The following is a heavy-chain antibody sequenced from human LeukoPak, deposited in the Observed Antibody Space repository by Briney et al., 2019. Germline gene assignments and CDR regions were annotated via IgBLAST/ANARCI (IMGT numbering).Heavy chain of an antibody. V-gene: IGHV4-34*01. J-gene: IGHJ6*03. D-gene: IGHD1-7*01. Sequence: SETLSLTCAVYGGSFSGYYWSWIRQPPGKGLEWIGEINHSGSTNYNPSLESRVTISVDTSKNQFSLKLSSVTAADTAVYYCARGRTSRGTAGPIFIKYYYYYMDVWGKGTTVTVSS. CDR2: INHSGST. CDR1: GGSFSGYY. CDR3: ARGRTSRGTAGPIFIKYYYYYMDV.